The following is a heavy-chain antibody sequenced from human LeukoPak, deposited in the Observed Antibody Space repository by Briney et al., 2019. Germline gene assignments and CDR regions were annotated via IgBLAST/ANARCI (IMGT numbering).Heavy chain of an antibody. Sequence: GASVNVSCKASGGTFSSYAISWVRQAPGQGLEWMGGITPIFGTANYAQKFQGRVTITADESTSTAYMELSSLRSEDTAVYYCAGTTVTTCLDYWGQGTLVTVSS. CDR1: GGTFSSYA. CDR3: AGTTVTTCLDY. V-gene: IGHV1-69*13. J-gene: IGHJ4*02. CDR2: ITPIFGTA. D-gene: IGHD4-17*01.